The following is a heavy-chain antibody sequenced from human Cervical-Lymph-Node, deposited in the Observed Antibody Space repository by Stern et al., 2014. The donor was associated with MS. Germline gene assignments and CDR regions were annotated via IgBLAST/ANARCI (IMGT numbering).Heavy chain of an antibody. CDR1: GFTFEANG. CDR2: VNWNGGST. CDR3: ARVAYSSSVAWFDP. D-gene: IGHD6-19*01. Sequence: EVQLVESGGGVVRPGGSLRLSCAASGFTFEANGMSWVRQAPGKGLEWVSAVNWNGGSTSYADSVKGRFTISRDNAKNSLYLQMNSLRAEDTALYHCARVAYSSSVAWFDPWGQGTLVTVSS. V-gene: IGHV3-20*01. J-gene: IGHJ5*02.